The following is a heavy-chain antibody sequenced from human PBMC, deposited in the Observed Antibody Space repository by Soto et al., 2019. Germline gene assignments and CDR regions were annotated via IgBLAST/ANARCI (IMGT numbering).Heavy chain of an antibody. V-gene: IGHV4-31*03. J-gene: IGHJ4*02. CDR2: IYYSGST. D-gene: IGHD3-22*01. CDR3: ARDNYDLFDY. Sequence: ASETLSLTCTVSGGSISSGGYYWSWIRQHPGKGLEWIGYIYYSGSTYYNPSLKSRVTISVDTSKNQFSLKLSSVTAADTAVYYCARDNYDLFDYWGQGTLVTVSS. CDR1: GGSISSGGYY.